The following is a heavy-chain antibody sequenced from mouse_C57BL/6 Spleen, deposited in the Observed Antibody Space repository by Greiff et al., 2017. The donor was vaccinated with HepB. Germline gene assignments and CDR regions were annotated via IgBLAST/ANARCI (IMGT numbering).Heavy chain of an antibody. V-gene: IGHV5-9-1*02. CDR1: GFTFSSYA. D-gene: IGHD1-1*01. CDR2: ISSGGDYI. CDR3: TRKGNYYGSSYGGYFEY. Sequence: EVQLVESGEGLVKPGGSLKLSCAASGFTFSSYAMSWVRQTPEKRLEWVAYISSGGDYIYYADTVKGRFTISRDNARNTLYLQMSSLKSEDTAMYYCTRKGNYYGSSYGGYFEYWGQGTTLTVSS. J-gene: IGHJ2*01.